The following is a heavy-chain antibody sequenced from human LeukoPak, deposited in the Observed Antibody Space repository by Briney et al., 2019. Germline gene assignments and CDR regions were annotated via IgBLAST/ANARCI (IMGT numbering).Heavy chain of an antibody. CDR2: IYYSGST. CDR1: GDLISDNIYY. CDR3: TRHGWRESGYGDYHNY. V-gene: IGHV4-39*01. Sequence: SETLSLTSAVSGDLISDNIYYWGWIRQPPGKGLEWIATIYYSGSTYFNRSLESRITMSVDTSRNQFSLRLDSVTAADTAVYFCTRHGWRESGYGDYHNYWGQGLLVTVSS. J-gene: IGHJ4*02. D-gene: IGHD3-9*01.